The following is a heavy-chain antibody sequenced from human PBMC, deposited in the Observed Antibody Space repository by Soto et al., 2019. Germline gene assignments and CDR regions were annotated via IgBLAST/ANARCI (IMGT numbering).Heavy chain of an antibody. Sequence: QLQLQESGPGLVKHSETLSLTCTVSAGSISSSNYYWGWLRQPPGKGMEWVGNIYYSGSTYYNPSLKSPLTISINTSRNQFSLRLPSVTAAETAVYNCARLPIAGRGGAFDIWGQGTMVTGSS. CDR3: ARLPIAGRGGAFDI. J-gene: IGHJ3*02. V-gene: IGHV4-39*01. CDR2: IYYSGST. D-gene: IGHD2-15*01. CDR1: AGSISSSNYY.